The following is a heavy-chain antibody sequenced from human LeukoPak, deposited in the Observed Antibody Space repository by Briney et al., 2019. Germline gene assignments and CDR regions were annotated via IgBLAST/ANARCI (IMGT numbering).Heavy chain of an antibody. J-gene: IGHJ6*03. CDR2: ISYSGST. CDR3: ARDGYSFGFDTTSYYYYMDV. V-gene: IGHV4-59*01. Sequence: SETLSLTCTVSGGSISSYYWSWIRQPPGKGLEWIGYISYSGSTIYNPSLKCRVTISVDTSKNQFSLNLSSVTAADTAVYYCARDGYSFGFDTTSYYYYMDVWGKGTTVTVSS. D-gene: IGHD5-18*01. CDR1: GGSISSYY.